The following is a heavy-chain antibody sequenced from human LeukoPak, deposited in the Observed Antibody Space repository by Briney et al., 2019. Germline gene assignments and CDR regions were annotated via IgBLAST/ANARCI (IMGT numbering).Heavy chain of an antibody. CDR3: ARHIRRSYYGSGSHLYYFDY. CDR1: GYSFTSYW. D-gene: IGHD3-10*01. J-gene: IGHJ4*02. V-gene: IGHV5-51*01. Sequence: GESLKISCKGSGYSFTSYWIGWVRQMPGKGLEWMGIIYPGDSDTRYSPSFQGQVTISADKSISTAYLQWSSLKASDTAMYYCARHIRRSYYGSGSHLYYFDYWGQGTLVTVSS. CDR2: IYPGDSDT.